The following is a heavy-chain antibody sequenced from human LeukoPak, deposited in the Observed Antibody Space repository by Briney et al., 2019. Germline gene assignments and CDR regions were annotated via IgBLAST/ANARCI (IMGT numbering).Heavy chain of an antibody. CDR3: ARDRGYSNFDY. Sequence: PGESLRLSCAASGFGFSNYWMSWVRQAPRKGLEWVANMNADGSEKNYFDSVKGRFTISRDSAQDSLYLQMNSLRAEDTAVYYCARDRGYSNFDYWGQGTLLTVSS. CDR1: GFGFSNYW. V-gene: IGHV3-7*01. CDR2: MNADGSEK. J-gene: IGHJ4*02. D-gene: IGHD4-11*01.